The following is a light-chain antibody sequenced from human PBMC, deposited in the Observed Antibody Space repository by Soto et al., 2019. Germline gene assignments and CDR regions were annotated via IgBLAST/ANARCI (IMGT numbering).Light chain of an antibody. J-gene: IGKJ1*01. CDR2: AIS. CDR1: QTINTY. V-gene: IGKV1-39*01. Sequence: DIQMTQSPSSLSASVGDSVTISCRAGQTINTYLNWYQQKPGQAPKDLIFAISTLQPGVPSRFRGSGSGTEFSLPISSLQPQDAATYYCQLSYSMPPCTFGQGTPVQIK. CDR3: QLSYSMPPCT.